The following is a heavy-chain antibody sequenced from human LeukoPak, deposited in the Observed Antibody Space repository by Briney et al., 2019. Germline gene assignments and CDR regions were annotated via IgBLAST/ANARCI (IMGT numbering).Heavy chain of an antibody. Sequence: GGSLRLSCAASGFTFSSYWMSWVRQAPGKGLEWVANIKQDGSEKYYVDSVKGRFTISRDNAKNSLYLQMNSLRAEDTAVYYCAREGGVTIVTTRYYYGMDVWGQGTTVTVSS. CDR3: AREGGVTIVTTRYYYGMDV. D-gene: IGHD4-4*01. CDR2: IKQDGSEK. CDR1: GFTFSSYW. J-gene: IGHJ6*02. V-gene: IGHV3-7*01.